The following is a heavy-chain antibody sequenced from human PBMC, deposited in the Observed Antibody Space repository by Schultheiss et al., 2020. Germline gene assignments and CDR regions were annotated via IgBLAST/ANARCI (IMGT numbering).Heavy chain of an antibody. D-gene: IGHD5-18*01. CDR3: ARAELWTYNWFDP. J-gene: IGHJ5*02. V-gene: IGHV4-34*01. CDR1: GGSFSGYY. Sequence: SETVSLTCAVYGGSFSGYYWSWIRQPPGKGLEWIGEINHSGSTNYNPSLKSRVTISVDTSKNQFSLKLSSVTAADTAVYYCARAELWTYNWFDPWGQGTLVSVSS. CDR2: INHSGST.